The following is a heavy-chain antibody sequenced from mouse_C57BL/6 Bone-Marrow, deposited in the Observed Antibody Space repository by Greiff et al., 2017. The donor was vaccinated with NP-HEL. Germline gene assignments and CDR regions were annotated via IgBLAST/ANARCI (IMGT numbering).Heavy chain of an antibody. D-gene: IGHD2-5*01. V-gene: IGHV14-2*01. CDR2: IDPEDGET. CDR3: ARGSYYSNWAWFAY. CDR1: GFNIKDYY. J-gene: IGHJ3*01. Sequence: VQLQQSGAELVKPGASVKLSCTASGFNIKDYYMHWVKQRTEQGLEWIGRIDPEDGETKYAPKFPGKATITADTSSNTAYLQLSSLTSEDTAVYYCARGSYYSNWAWFAYGGQGTLVTVSA.